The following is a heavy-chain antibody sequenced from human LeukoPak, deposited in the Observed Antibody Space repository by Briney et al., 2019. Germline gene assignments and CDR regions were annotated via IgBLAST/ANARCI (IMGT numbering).Heavy chain of an antibody. D-gene: IGHD4-23*01. J-gene: IGHJ4*02. CDR1: GGSFSGYY. CDR3: ARDPGGNSGGFDY. Sequence: SETLSLTCAVYGGSFSGYYWSWIRQPPGKGLEWIGYIYYSGSTNYNPSLKSRVTISVDTSKNQFSLKLSSVTAADTAVYYCARDPGGNSGGFDYWGQGTLVTVSS. V-gene: IGHV4-59*01. CDR2: IYYSGST.